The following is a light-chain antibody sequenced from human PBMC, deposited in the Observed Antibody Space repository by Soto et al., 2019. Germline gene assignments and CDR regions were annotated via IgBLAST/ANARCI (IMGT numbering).Light chain of an antibody. CDR2: AAS. V-gene: IGKV1-9*01. CDR1: QGISSY. J-gene: IGKJ4*01. CDR3: QQVKSYPLT. Sequence: DIQLTQSPSFLSASVGDRVTITCRASQGISSYLAWYQQKPGKAPKLLIYAASTLQSGVPSRFSGSGSGTEFTLIISSLQPEDFATYYCQQVKSYPLTIGGGTKVEIK.